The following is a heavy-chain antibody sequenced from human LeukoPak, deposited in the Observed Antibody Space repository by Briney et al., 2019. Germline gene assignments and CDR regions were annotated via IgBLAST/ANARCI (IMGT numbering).Heavy chain of an antibody. CDR1: GFTFSSFW. Sequence: GGSLRLSCAASGFTFSSFWMSWVRQAPGKGLEWVANIKQDGSDKYYVDSVKGRFTISRDNAKNSQYLQMNSLRAEDTAVHYCAKHYDFWTGYNANFDSWGQGTLVTVSS. V-gene: IGHV3-7*05. CDR3: AKHYDFWTGYNANFDS. J-gene: IGHJ4*02. D-gene: IGHD3-3*01. CDR2: IKQDGSDK.